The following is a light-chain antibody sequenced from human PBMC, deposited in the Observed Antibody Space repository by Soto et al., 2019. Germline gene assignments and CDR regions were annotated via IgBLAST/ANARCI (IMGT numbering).Light chain of an antibody. CDR3: SSYTSSSTVV. CDR1: SSDVGGYNY. V-gene: IGLV2-14*01. CDR2: DVS. J-gene: IGLJ2*01. Sequence: QSALTQPASVSGSPGQSITISCTGTSSDVGGYNYVSWYQQHPGKAPKLMIYDVSNRPSGVSIRFSGSKSGNTASLTISGVQAEDEADYYCSSYTSSSTVVVGGGTKLTVL.